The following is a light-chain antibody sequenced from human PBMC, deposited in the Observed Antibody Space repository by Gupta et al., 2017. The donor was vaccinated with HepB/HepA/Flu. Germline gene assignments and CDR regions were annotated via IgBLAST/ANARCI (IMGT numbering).Light chain of an antibody. V-gene: IGKV3-11*01. Sequence: EIVLTQSPATLSLSPGERATLSCRASQSVSSYLAWYQQKPSQAPRLLIYDASNRATGIPARFSGSGSGTDFTLTISSLEPEDFAVYYCQQRSNWRGLTFGGGTKVEIK. CDR1: QSVSSY. CDR3: QQRSNWRGLT. CDR2: DAS. J-gene: IGKJ4*01.